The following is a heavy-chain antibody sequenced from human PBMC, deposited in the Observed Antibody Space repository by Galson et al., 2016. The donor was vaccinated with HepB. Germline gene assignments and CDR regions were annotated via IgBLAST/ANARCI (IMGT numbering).Heavy chain of an antibody. CDR1: GFIFSTSS. CDR3: ARALHSGSYTIDY. CDR2: ITSSSTYI. J-gene: IGHJ4*02. D-gene: IGHD1-26*01. Sequence: SLRLSCAASGFIFSTSSMNWVRQAPGKGLEWVSSITSSSTYIYYADSAKGRFTISRDNSKNSLYLQMNSLRDEDTAVYYCARALHSGSYTIDYWGRGTLVTVSS. V-gene: IGHV3-21*01.